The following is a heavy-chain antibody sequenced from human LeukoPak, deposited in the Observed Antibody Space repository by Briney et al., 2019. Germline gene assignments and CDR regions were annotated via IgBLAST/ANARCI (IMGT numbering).Heavy chain of an antibody. CDR1: GGSISSRSYY. D-gene: IGHD2-2*01. CDR2: IHYSGST. CDR3: ARVHFLEYQLLYAFDI. Sequence: SETLSLTCTVSGGSISSRSYYWGWIRQPPGKGLEWIGSIHYSGSTNYNPSLKSRVTISVDTSRNQFSLKLSSVTAADTAVYYCARVHFLEYQLLYAFDIWGQGTMVTVSS. V-gene: IGHV4-39*07. J-gene: IGHJ3*02.